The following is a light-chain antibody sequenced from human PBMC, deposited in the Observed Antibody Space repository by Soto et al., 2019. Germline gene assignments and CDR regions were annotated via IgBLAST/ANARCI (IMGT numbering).Light chain of an antibody. V-gene: IGKV3-20*01. CDR2: GAS. J-gene: IGKJ5*01. CDR3: QHYVSPPIT. CDR1: QSVTSNY. Sequence: EIVLTQSPGTLSLSPGERATLSCRASQSVTSNYIAWYQQKPGQAPRLLVYGASSRATGISDRFSGSGSGTDFTLTISRLEPEDFAVYYCQHYVSPPITFGQGTRLEIK.